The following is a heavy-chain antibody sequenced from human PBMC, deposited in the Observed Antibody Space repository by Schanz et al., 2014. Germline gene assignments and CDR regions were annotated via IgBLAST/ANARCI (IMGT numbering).Heavy chain of an antibody. CDR3: ARDIQYHYDTSGPVGAFDI. J-gene: IGHJ3*02. V-gene: IGHV1-69*04. Sequence: QVQLVQSGAEVTKPGSSVKVSCKASGGTFSSYAFSWVRQAPGQGLEWMGKIIPILGMENYAQKFQGRVTIPADISTSTAYMDLSSLRSDDTAVYYCARDIQYHYDTSGPVGAFDIWGQGTVVTVSS. CDR1: GGTFSSYA. D-gene: IGHD3-22*01. CDR2: IIPILGME.